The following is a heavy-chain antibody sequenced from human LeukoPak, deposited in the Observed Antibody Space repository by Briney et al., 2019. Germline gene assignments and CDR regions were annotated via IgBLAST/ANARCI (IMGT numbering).Heavy chain of an antibody. J-gene: IGHJ3*01. V-gene: IGHV1-46*01. Sequence: ASVKVSCKASGYTFTSYYMHWVRQAPGQGLEWMGIINPSGGSTSYAQKFQGRVTMTRDTSTSTVYMEMRSLRSDDTAIYYCARVRLVWGMETFDLWGQGTMVTVSS. CDR3: ARVRLVWGMETFDL. CDR1: GYTFTSYY. D-gene: IGHD3-16*01. CDR2: INPSGGST.